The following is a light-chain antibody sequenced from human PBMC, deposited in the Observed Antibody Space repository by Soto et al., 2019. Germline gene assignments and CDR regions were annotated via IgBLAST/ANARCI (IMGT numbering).Light chain of an antibody. V-gene: IGLV2-14*01. CDR2: EVS. CDR3: SSHRGSISFYV. J-gene: IGLJ1*01. Sequence: LTQPASVSGSPGQSITISCTGTSSDIGAYNYVSWYQQHPGKAPKLMISEVSNRPSGISIRFSGSKSGNTASLTISGLQADDEADYYCSSHRGSISFYVFGTGTKVTVL. CDR1: SSDIGAYNY.